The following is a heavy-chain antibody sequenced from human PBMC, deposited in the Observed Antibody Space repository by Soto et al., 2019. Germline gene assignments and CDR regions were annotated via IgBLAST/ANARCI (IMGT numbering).Heavy chain of an antibody. CDR3: ARRSSSGGYYYYGMDV. J-gene: IGHJ6*02. CDR1: GGTFSSYA. D-gene: IGHD6-6*01. V-gene: IGHV1-69*01. CDR2: IIPIFGTA. Sequence: QVQLVQSGAEVMKPGSSVKVSCKASGGTFSSYAISWVRQAPGQGLEWMGGIIPIFGTANYAQKFQGRVTITADESTSTAYMELSSLRSDDTAVYYCARRSSSGGYYYYGMDVWGQGTTVTVSS.